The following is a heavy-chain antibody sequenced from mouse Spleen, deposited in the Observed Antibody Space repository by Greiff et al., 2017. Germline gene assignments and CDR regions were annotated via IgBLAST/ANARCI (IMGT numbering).Heavy chain of an antibody. CDR3: ARGGNYAMDY. Sequence: QVQLQQSGAELAKPGASVKLSCKASGYTFTSYWMHWVKQRPGQGLEWIGYINPSSGYTKYNQKFKDKATLTAYKSSSTAYMQLSSLTYEDSAVYYCARGGNYAMDYWGQGTSVTVSS. CDR2: INPSSGYT. J-gene: IGHJ4*01. V-gene: IGHV1-7*01. CDR1: GYTFTSYW.